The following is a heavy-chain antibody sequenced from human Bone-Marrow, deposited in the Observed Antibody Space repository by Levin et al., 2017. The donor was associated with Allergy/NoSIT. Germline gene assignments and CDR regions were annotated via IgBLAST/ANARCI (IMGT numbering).Heavy chain of an antibody. CDR1: GFTFDDYT. J-gene: IGHJ4*02. Sequence: GESLKISCAASGFTFDDYTMHWVRQAPGKGLEWVSLISWDGGSTYYADSVKGRFTISRDNSKNSLYLQMNSRRTEDTALYYCAKDKDGTMVRVPQGYLDYWGQGTLVTVSS. CDR2: ISWDGGST. CDR3: AKDKDGTMVRVPQGYLDY. V-gene: IGHV3-43*01. D-gene: IGHD3-10*01.